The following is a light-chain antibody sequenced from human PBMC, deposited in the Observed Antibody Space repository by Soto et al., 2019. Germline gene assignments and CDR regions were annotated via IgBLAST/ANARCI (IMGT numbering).Light chain of an antibody. Sequence: EIVLTQSPGTLSLSPVERATLSCRASQSVGRNYLAWYQQKPSQAPRLLIYGAFKRATGIPDRFSGSGSGTDFTLTISRMEPEDFAVYCCQQYGSSPRTFGQGTKVDIK. CDR3: QQYGSSPRT. CDR2: GAF. CDR1: QSVGRNY. V-gene: IGKV3-20*01. J-gene: IGKJ1*01.